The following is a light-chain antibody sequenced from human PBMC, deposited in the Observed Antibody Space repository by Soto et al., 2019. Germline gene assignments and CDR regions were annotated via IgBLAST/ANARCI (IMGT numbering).Light chain of an antibody. J-gene: IGKJ4*01. Sequence: EVVLTQSTSTLSFSPGARSTLSCRASHGVGSFLAWYQQRPGQAPRLLIYEASNGATGIPARFSGSGSGTDFTLTISSLEPEDFAVYYCQQRSNWPLTFGGGTKVDIK. V-gene: IGKV3-11*01. CDR1: HGVGSF. CDR3: QQRSNWPLT. CDR2: EAS.